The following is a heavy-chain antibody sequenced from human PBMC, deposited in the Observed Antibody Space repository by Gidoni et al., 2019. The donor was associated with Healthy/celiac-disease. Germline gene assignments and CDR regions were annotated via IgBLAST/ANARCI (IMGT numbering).Heavy chain of an antibody. CDR2: IYYSGRT. Sequence: QVQLQESGPRLVKPSETLSLTCTVSGCSISSYYWSWIRQPPGKGLGWIGYIYYSGRTNYNPSLKRRVTISVDTSKNQFSLKLSSVTAADTAVYYCALGVGATAYFDYWGQGTLVTVSS. CDR1: GCSISSYY. V-gene: IGHV4-59*08. J-gene: IGHJ4*02. D-gene: IGHD1-26*01. CDR3: ALGVGATAYFDY.